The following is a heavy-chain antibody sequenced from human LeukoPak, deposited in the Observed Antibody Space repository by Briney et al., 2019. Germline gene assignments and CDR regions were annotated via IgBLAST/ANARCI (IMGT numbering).Heavy chain of an antibody. J-gene: IGHJ4*02. CDR1: GFTFSSYW. D-gene: IGHD3-16*01. Sequence: GGSLRLSCAASGFTFSSYWMHWVRQAPGKGLVWVSRINSDGSSTSYADSVKGRFTISRDNAENTLYLQMNSLRAEDTAVYYCARDAGGLGLDYWGQGTLVTVSS. CDR3: ARDAGGLGLDY. V-gene: IGHV3-74*01. CDR2: INSDGSST.